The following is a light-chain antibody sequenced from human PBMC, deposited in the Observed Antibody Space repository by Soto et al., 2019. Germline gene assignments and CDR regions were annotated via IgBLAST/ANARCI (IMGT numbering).Light chain of an antibody. J-gene: IGKJ4*01. Sequence: EIVLTQSPGTLSLSPGERATLSCRASQSVGNNYLAWYQQKPGQAPRFLIYDASSRATGIPDRFSGSGSGTDFTLTISRLEPEDFAVYYCQRYGSTPLTFGGGTKVDIK. V-gene: IGKV3-20*01. CDR3: QRYGSTPLT. CDR1: QSVGNNY. CDR2: DAS.